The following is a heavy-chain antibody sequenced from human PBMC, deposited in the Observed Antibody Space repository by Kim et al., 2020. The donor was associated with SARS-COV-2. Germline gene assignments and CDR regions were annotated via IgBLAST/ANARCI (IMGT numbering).Heavy chain of an antibody. Sequence: NYARKFQGRVTSTADKSTSTAYMELSSLRSEDTAVYYCARDLSNYGWFDPWGQGTLVTVSS. CDR3: ARDLSNYGWFDP. D-gene: IGHD4-4*01. V-gene: IGHV1-69*04. J-gene: IGHJ5*02.